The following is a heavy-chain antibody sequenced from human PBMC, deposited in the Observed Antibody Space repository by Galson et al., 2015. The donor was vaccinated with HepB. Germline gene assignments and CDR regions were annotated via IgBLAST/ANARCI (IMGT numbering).Heavy chain of an antibody. D-gene: IGHD5-12*01. J-gene: IGHJ3*02. Sequence: SLRLSCAASGFTFSNAWMSWVRQAPGKGLEWVGRIKSKTDGGTTDYAAPVKGRFTISRDDSKNTLYLQMNSLKTEDTAVYYCTTGSYSGYDYAFHDAFDIWGQGTMVTVSS. CDR3: TTGSYSGYDYAFHDAFDI. CDR2: IKSKTDGGTT. V-gene: IGHV3-15*01. CDR1: GFTFSNAW.